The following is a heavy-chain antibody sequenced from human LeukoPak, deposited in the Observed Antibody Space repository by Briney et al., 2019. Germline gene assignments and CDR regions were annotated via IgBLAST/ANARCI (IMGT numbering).Heavy chain of an antibody. CDR2: INHSGST. J-gene: IGHJ4*02. D-gene: IGHD7-27*01. V-gene: IGHV4-34*01. CDR1: GGSFSGYY. CDR3: ARPVTLTGDDY. Sequence: SETLSLTCAVYGGSFSGYYWSWIRQPPGKGLEWIGEINHSGSTNYNPSLKSRVTISVDTSKNQFSLKLSSVTAADTAVYYCARPVTLTGDDYWGQGTLVTVSS.